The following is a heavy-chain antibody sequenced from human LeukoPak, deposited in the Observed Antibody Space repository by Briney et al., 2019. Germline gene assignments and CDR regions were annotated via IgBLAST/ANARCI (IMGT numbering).Heavy chain of an antibody. V-gene: IGHV3-74*01. J-gene: IGHJ4*02. Sequence: AGGSLRLSCAASGNYWMHWVRQAPGKGLVWVSHINSDGSWTSYADSVKGRFTISKDNAKNTVYLQMNSLRAEDTAVYYCVSFQGTNWGPGTLVTV. CDR2: INSDGSWT. CDR3: VSFQGTN. CDR1: GNYW.